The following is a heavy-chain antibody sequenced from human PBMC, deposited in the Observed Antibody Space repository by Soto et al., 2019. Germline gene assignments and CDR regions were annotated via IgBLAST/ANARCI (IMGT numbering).Heavy chain of an antibody. V-gene: IGHV1-8*01. CDR1: GYTFTSYE. Sequence: ASVKVSCKASGYTFTSYEINWVRQATGQGLEWMGWVDPNSGNTGYTQKFQGRVTMTRNTSISTAYMELSSLRSEDTAVYYCAREGVTAEDAFDIWGQGTMLTVSS. J-gene: IGHJ3*02. CDR2: VDPNSGNT. D-gene: IGHD2-8*01. CDR3: AREGVTAEDAFDI.